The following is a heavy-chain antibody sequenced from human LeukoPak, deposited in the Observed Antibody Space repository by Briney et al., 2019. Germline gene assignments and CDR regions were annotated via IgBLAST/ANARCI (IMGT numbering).Heavy chain of an antibody. CDR2: ISYDGSNG. Sequence: GRSLRLSCAASGFTFSDNGMHWVRQAPGKGLEWLAVISYDGSNGYYADSVKGRFTISRDNSKNTLYHQMNSLRPEDTAVYYCVSSRTGYSGYRIRFDYWGQGTLVTVSS. D-gene: IGHD5-12*01. J-gene: IGHJ4*02. V-gene: IGHV3-30*03. CDR3: VSSRTGYSGYRIRFDY. CDR1: GFTFSDNG.